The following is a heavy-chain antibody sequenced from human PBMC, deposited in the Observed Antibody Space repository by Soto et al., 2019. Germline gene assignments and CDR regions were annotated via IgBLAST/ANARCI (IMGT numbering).Heavy chain of an antibody. D-gene: IGHD2-21*02. J-gene: IGHJ4*02. V-gene: IGHV2-5*02. CDR1: GFSLSTSGVG. CDR2: IYWDDDK. Sequence: QITLKESGPTLVKPTQNLTLTCTFSGFSLSTSGVGVGWIRQPPGKALEWLALIYWDDDKHYSPSLKSRLTITKDTPKKLGVLITTNIDPIDTATYIRVHTDEGAYYCGDCYEGGSFDYCVQGTLVTVTS. CDR3: VHTDEGAYYCGDCYEGGSFDY.